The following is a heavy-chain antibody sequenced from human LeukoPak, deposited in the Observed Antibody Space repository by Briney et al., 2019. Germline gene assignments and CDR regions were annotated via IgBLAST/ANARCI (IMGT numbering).Heavy chain of an antibody. CDR2: LSGSGGNT. CDR1: GFIFSSYA. Sequence: GGSLRLSCAASGFIFSSYAMSWVRQAPRKGVEWVSALSGSGGNTYYADPARGRFTISRDNSKSTLYLQMSSLRGDDTAVYYCAKDRMKWRVAAASIEYWGRGTLVAVST. D-gene: IGHD2-2*01. V-gene: IGHV3-23*01. J-gene: IGHJ4*02. CDR3: AKDRMKWRVAAASIEY.